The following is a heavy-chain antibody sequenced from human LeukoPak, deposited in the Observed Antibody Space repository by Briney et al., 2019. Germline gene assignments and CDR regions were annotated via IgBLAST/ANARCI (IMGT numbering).Heavy chain of an antibody. Sequence: GWSLRLSCAASGFTFSSYAMSWVRQAPGKGLEWVSAISGSGGSTYYADSVKGRFTISRDNSKNTLYLQMNSLRAEDTAVYYCATKAARYSSGEYWGQGTLVTVSS. CDR2: ISGSGGST. J-gene: IGHJ4*02. V-gene: IGHV3-23*01. CDR1: GFTFSSYA. CDR3: ATKAARYSSGEY. D-gene: IGHD6-19*01.